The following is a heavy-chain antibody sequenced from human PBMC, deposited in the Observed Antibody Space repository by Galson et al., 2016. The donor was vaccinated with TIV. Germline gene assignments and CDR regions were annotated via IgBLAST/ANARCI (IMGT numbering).Heavy chain of an antibody. J-gene: IGHJ4*02. CDR3: ARSGDYGDY. D-gene: IGHD4-17*01. V-gene: IGHV1-8*01. CDR1: GGTFMSYS. Sequence: SVKVSCKASGGTFMSYSITWVRQATGQGLEWMGWMNPNSGNTGYAQKFRGRVTMTRNTSVRTAYMELSILRSENTAVYYCARSGDYGDYWGQGTLVTVSS. CDR2: MNPNSGNT.